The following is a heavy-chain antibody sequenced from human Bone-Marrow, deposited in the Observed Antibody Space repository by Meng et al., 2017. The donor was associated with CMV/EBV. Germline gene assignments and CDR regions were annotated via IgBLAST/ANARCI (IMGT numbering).Heavy chain of an antibody. CDR1: GGTFSSYA. D-gene: IGHD6-6*01. J-gene: IGHJ6*02. CDR2: IIPIFGTA. CDR3: ARDKQLARYYYYGMDV. V-gene: IGHV1-69*05. Sequence: SVKVSCKASGGTFSSYAISWVRQDPGQGLEWMGGIIPIFGTANYAQKFQGRVTITTDESTSTAYMELSSLRSEDTAVYYCARDKQLARYYYYGMDVWGQGTTVTVSS.